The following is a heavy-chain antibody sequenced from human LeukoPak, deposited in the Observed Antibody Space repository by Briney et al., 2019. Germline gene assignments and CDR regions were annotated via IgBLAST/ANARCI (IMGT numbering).Heavy chain of an antibody. CDR2: IIPIFGTA. Sequence: SVKVSCKASGYTFTSYDINWVRQATGQGLEWMGRIIPIFGTANYAQKFQGRVTITTDESTSTAYMELSSLRSEDTAVYYCARSDYGDYRFGYWGQGTLVTVSS. D-gene: IGHD4-17*01. J-gene: IGHJ4*02. CDR3: ARSDYGDYRFGY. CDR1: GYTFTSYD. V-gene: IGHV1-69*05.